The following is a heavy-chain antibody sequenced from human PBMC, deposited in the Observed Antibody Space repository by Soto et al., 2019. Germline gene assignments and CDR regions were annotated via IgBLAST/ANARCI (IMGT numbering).Heavy chain of an antibody. J-gene: IGHJ6*03. V-gene: IGHV1-8*01. CDR2: MNPNSGNT. CDR1: GYTFTSYD. CDR3: ARGRRITIFGVVQSYYYYMDV. Sequence: ASVKVSCKASGYTFTSYDINWVRQATGQGLEWMGWMNPNSGNTGYAQKFQGRVTMTRNTSISTAYMELSSLRSEDTAVYYCARGRRITIFGVVQSYYYYMDVWGKGTTVTVSS. D-gene: IGHD3-3*01.